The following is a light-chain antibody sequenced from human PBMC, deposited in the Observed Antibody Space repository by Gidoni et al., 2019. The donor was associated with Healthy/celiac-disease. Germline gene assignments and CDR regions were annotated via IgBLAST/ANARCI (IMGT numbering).Light chain of an antibody. CDR3: QSYDSSNQNVV. CDR1: SGSIASNY. V-gene: IGLV6-57*04. CDR2: EDN. Sequence: NSMLTQPHSQSESPGQTVTISCTRSSGSIASNYVQWYQQRPGSAPTTVIYEDNQRPSGVPDRFSGSIDSSSNSASLTISGLKTEDEADYYCQSYDSSNQNVVFGGGTKLTVL. J-gene: IGLJ2*01.